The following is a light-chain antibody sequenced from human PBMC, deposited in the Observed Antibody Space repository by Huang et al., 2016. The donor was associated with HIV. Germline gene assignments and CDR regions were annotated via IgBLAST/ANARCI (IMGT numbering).Light chain of an antibody. Sequence: EVLLTQSPATLSLSPGERATLSCRASQDINTYLAWYQQKPGQAPGLLIYDASTRATDIPARFRGSGSGTDFTLTITNLEPEDFAIYFCQQRSNWPPFTFGPGTKLDIK. V-gene: IGKV3-11*01. CDR1: QDINTY. CDR3: QQRSNWPPFT. CDR2: DAS. J-gene: IGKJ3*01.